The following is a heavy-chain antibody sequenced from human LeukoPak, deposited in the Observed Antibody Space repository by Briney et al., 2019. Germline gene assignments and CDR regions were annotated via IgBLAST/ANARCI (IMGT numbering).Heavy chain of an antibody. D-gene: IGHD6-19*01. CDR3: AKSPVDSSGWYP. CDR2: ISGSGGST. CDR1: GFTSSSYA. J-gene: IGHJ5*02. Sequence: PGGSLRLSCAASGFTSSSYAMSWVRQAPGKGLEWVSAISGSGGSTYYADSVKGRFTISRDNSKNTLYLQMNSLRAEDTAVYYCAKSPVDSSGWYPYGQGTLVTVSS. V-gene: IGHV3-23*01.